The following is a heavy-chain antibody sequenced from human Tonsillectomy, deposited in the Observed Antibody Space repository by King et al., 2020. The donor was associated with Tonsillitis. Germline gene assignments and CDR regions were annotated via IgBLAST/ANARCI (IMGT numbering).Heavy chain of an antibody. CDR3: ARVNYYDSSGYWSPYYFDY. J-gene: IGHJ4*02. CDR1: GFSVSSHY. D-gene: IGHD3-22*01. CDR2: IFGGGST. Sequence: VQLVESGGGLMQPGGSLRLSCAASGFSVSSHYMSLVRQAPGKGLEWVSVIFGGGSTYYADFVKGLFTISRDNSQKTLYLQMNSLRAEETAMYYCARVNYYDSSGYWSPYYFDYWGQGTLVTVSS. V-gene: IGHV3-53*01.